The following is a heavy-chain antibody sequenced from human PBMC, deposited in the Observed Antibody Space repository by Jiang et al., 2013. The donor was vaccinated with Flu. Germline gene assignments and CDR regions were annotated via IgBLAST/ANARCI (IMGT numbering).Heavy chain of an antibody. CDR2: IIPLLGIA. J-gene: IGHJ4*02. CDR3: ARESVGGNDY. CDR1: GDTFSSYA. V-gene: IGHV1-69*04. D-gene: IGHD4-23*01. Sequence: GAEVKKPGSSVKVSCKASGDTFSSYAISWVRQAPGQGLEWMGRIIPLLGIANYAQKLRGRVTITADKSTSTVYMDLSSLRYEDTAIYFCARESVGGNDYWGQGTQVIVSS.